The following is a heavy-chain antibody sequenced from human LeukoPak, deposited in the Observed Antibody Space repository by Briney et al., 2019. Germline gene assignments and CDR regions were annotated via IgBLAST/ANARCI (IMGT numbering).Heavy chain of an antibody. J-gene: IGHJ5*02. CDR3: ARARDDSIGSRWIDP. Sequence: ASVKVSCKASGYTFTSYQMHWARQAPGQGLEWMGTIKPSGGTTTYAQKFQGRVTMNWDTSTSTVYLELSTLRSEDTAVYYCARARDDSIGSRWIDPSGQGTLVTVSS. CDR2: IKPSGGTT. V-gene: IGHV1-46*01. CDR1: GYTFTSYQ. D-gene: IGHD3-22*01.